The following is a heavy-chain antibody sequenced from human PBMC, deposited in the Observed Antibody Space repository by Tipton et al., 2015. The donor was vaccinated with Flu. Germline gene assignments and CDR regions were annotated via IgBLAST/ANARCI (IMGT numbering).Heavy chain of an antibody. D-gene: IGHD3-10*01. CDR1: GGSISSYY. Sequence: TLSLTCTVSGGSISSYYWSWIRQPPGKGLEWIGYIYDSGSTNYNPSLKSRVTISVDTSKNQFSLKLSSVTAADTAVYYCARDKRRFGEGYYYGMDVWGQGTTVTVSS. J-gene: IGHJ6*02. CDR2: IYDSGST. CDR3: ARDKRRFGEGYYYGMDV. V-gene: IGHV4-59*01.